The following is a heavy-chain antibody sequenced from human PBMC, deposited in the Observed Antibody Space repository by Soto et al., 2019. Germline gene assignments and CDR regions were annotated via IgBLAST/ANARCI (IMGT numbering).Heavy chain of an antibody. CDR2: MNHNSGNT. V-gene: IGHV1-8*01. CDR1: GYTFTSYD. D-gene: IGHD2-2*02. Sequence: QVQLVQSGAEVKKPGASVKVSCKTSGYTFTSYDINWVRQATGQGLGWMGWMNHNSGNTDYAQKFQGGVILTRNTSINTAYMELSSVRSEDTAVYYCARVRYCDSSTCYRLHYYYYDAMDVWGQGTTVTVSS. J-gene: IGHJ6*02. CDR3: ARVRYCDSSTCYRLHYYYYDAMDV.